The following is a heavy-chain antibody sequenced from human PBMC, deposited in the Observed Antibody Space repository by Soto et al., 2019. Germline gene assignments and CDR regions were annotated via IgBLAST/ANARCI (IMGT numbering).Heavy chain of an antibody. Sequence: QVQLVESGGGVVQPGRSLRLSCAASGFTFSSYGMHWVRQAPGKGLEWVAVISYDGSNKYYADSVKGRFTIARDNSKNTLYRQMNSLRAEDTAVYYCSGVTTVTQYTPDAFDIWGQGTMATFSS. CDR1: GFTFSSYG. V-gene: IGHV3-30*03. CDR2: ISYDGSNK. CDR3: SGVTTVTQYTPDAFDI. J-gene: IGHJ3*02. D-gene: IGHD4-17*01.